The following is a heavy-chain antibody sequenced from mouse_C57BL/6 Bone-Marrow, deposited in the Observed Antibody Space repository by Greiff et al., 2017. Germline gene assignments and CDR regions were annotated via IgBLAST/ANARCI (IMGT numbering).Heavy chain of an antibody. CDR3: ARGYYGSISWFAY. D-gene: IGHD1-1*01. CDR2: IYPGSGST. J-gene: IGHJ3*01. CDR1: GYTFTSYW. V-gene: IGHV1-55*01. Sequence: VQLQQPGAELVKPGASVKMSCKASGYTFTSYWITWVKQRPGQGLEWIGDIYPGSGSTNYNEKFKSKATLTVDTSSSTAYMQLSSLTSEDSAVHYCARGYYGSISWFAYWGQGTLVTVSA.